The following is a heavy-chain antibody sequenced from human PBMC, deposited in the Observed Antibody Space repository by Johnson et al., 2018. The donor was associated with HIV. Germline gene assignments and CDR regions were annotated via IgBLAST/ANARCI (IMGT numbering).Heavy chain of an antibody. Sequence: QVQLVESGGGVVQPGRSLRLSCAASGFTFSNYAMHWVRQAPGKGLEWVAVIWYDGSNKYYADSVKGRFTISRDNSKNTLYLQMNSLRAEDTAVYYCAASVYYYDSSGYFAFDIWGQGTMVTVSS. V-gene: IGHV3-33*01. CDR2: IWYDGSNK. CDR1: GFTFSNYA. CDR3: AASVYYYDSSGYFAFDI. D-gene: IGHD3-22*01. J-gene: IGHJ3*02.